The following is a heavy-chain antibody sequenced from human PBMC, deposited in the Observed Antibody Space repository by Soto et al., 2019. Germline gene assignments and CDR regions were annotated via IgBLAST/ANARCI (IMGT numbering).Heavy chain of an antibody. CDR3: TTWGIIAVPYCLDV. V-gene: IGHV3-15*01. CDR1: EFTFRYAW. Sequence: PGGSLRLSCAASEFTFRYAWMTWVRQAPGKGLEWVGRIKSKADGGTADYAAPVKGRFTISRDDSKNTLYLQMNSLKTEDTAVYYCTTWGIIAVPYCLDVWGQGTTVTVSS. CDR2: IKSKADGGTA. D-gene: IGHD7-27*01. J-gene: IGHJ6*02.